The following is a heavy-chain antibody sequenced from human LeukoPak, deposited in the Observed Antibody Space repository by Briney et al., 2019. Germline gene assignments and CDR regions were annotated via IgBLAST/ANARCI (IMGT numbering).Heavy chain of an antibody. CDR1: GYTFTSYD. V-gene: IGHV1-8*01. Sequence: ASVKVSCKASGYTFTSYDINWVRQATGQGLEWMGWMNPNSGNTGYAQKLQGRVTMTRDTSISTAYMELSRLRSDDTAVYYCARDGGSGSFLLYYYYYYMDVWGKGTTVTVSS. J-gene: IGHJ6*03. CDR2: MNPNSGNT. CDR3: ARDGGSGSFLLYYYYYYMDV. D-gene: IGHD3-10*01.